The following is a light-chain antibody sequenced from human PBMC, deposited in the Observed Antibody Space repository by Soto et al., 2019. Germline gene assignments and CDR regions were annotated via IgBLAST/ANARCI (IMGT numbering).Light chain of an antibody. CDR1: QNVASDY. Sequence: EFVLTQSPGTLSLSPGERATLSCRASQNVASDYLAWYRQKPGQPPRFLIYGASTRATGIPDRVSGSGSGTDFTLTISRLEPEDFAVYYCQRYGGFGQGTKVDIK. V-gene: IGKV3-20*01. CDR2: GAS. J-gene: IGKJ1*01. CDR3: QRYGG.